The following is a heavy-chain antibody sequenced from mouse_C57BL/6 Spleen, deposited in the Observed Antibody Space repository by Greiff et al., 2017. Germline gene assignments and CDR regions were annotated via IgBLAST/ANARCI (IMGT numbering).Heavy chain of an antibody. CDR1: GYTFTSYW. CDR3: ARSRGRYYFDY. J-gene: IGHJ2*01. D-gene: IGHD3-3*01. CDR2: IDPSDSYT. Sequence: VQRVESGAELVKPGASVKLSCKASGYTFTSYWMQWVKQRPGQGLEWIGEIDPSDSYTNYNQKFKGKATLTVDTSSSTAYMQLSSLTSEDSAVYYCARSRGRYYFDYWGQGTTLTVSS. V-gene: IGHV1-50*01.